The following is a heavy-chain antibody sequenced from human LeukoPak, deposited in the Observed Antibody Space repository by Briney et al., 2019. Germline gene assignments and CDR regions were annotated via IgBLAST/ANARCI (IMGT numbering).Heavy chain of an antibody. CDR1: GFTFSDSR. Sequence: GGSLRLSCATSGFTFSDSRTTWVRQAPGKGLQWVANINRDGTEKHFLDSVEGRFTISRDNAKKSLYLQMSSLRPQDTAVYFCVRGDWYFESWGQGTLVTVSS. D-gene: IGHD2-21*01. CDR3: VRGDWYFES. J-gene: IGHJ4*02. V-gene: IGHV3-7*04. CDR2: INRDGTEK.